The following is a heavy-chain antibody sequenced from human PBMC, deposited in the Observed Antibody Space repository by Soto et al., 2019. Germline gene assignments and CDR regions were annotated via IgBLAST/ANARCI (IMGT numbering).Heavy chain of an antibody. Sequence: SETLSLTCAVHGGSFSCYYWNWIRQPPGKGLEWIGEINHSGSTNYNPSLKSRVTISVDTSKNQFSLKLSSVTAADTAVYYCASDNYSNDYWGQGTLVTVSS. CDR1: GGSFSCYY. D-gene: IGHD3-10*01. CDR3: ASDNYSNDY. CDR2: INHSGST. J-gene: IGHJ4*02. V-gene: IGHV4-34*01.